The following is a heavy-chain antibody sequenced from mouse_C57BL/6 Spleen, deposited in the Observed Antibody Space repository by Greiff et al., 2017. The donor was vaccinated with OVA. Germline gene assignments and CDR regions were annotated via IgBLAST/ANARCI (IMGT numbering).Heavy chain of an antibody. D-gene: IGHD1-1*01. Sequence: VKLVESGAELVKPGASVKISCKASGYAFSSYWMNWVKQRPGKGLEWIGQIYPGDGDTNYNGKFKGKATLTADKSSSTAYMQLSSLTSEDSAVYFCARGGVVGGYFDYWGQGTTLTVSS. CDR3: ARGGVVGGYFDY. J-gene: IGHJ2*01. CDR1: GYAFSSYW. V-gene: IGHV1-80*01. CDR2: IYPGDGDT.